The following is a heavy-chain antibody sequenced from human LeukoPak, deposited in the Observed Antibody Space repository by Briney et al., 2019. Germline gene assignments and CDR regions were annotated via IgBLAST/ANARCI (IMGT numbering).Heavy chain of an antibody. CDR1: GGSISSYF. D-gene: IGHD6-6*01. CDR2: IYYSGNT. CDR3: ARAREFSSSSGRAYYFDY. J-gene: IGHJ4*02. V-gene: IGHV4-59*01. Sequence: SETLSLTCTVSGGSISSYFYIWVRQPPGKGLEWIGYIYYSGNTNSNPSLKSRVTISLDTSKNQFSLKLSSVTAADTAVYYCARAREFSSSSGRAYYFDYWGQGILVTVSS.